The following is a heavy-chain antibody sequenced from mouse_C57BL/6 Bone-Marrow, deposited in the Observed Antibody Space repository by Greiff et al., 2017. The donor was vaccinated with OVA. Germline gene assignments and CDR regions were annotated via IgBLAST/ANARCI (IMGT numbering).Heavy chain of an antibody. CDR2: IDPSDSYT. V-gene: IGHV1-69*01. CDR3: ARLLMYYYGSFYWYFDV. D-gene: IGHD1-1*01. CDR1: GYTFTSYW. Sequence: QVQLQQPGAELVMPGASVKLSCKASGYTFTSYWMHWVKQRPGQGLEWIGEIDPSDSYTNYNQKFKGKSTLTVDKSSSTAYMQLSSLTSEDSAVYYCARLLMYYYGSFYWYFDVWGTGTTVTVSS. J-gene: IGHJ1*03.